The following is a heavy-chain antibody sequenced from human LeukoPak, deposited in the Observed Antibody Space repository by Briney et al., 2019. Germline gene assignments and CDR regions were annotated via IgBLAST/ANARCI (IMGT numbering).Heavy chain of an antibody. CDR1: GFTFSSYS. CDR2: ISSSSTTI. Sequence: GGSLRLSCSASGFTFSSYSMNWVRQAPGKGLEWVSYISSSSTTIYYADSVKGRFTISRDNAKNSLYLQMNSRRVADTAVYYCARGPYKDFWSGYSDYWGRGTLVTVSS. J-gene: IGHJ4*02. D-gene: IGHD3-3*01. CDR3: ARGPYKDFWSGYSDY. V-gene: IGHV3-48*01.